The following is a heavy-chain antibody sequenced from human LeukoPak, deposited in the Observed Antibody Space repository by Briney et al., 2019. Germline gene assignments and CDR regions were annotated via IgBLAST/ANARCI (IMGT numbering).Heavy chain of an antibody. CDR2: IIPIFGKT. J-gene: IGHJ6*03. V-gene: IGHV1-69*13. D-gene: IGHD3-22*01. CDR1: GGTFSSYA. CDR3: ARSSLEDYYGSSGYYLVDFYYYYMDV. Sequence: ASVKVSCKASGGTFSSYAFNWVRQAPGQGLEWMGGIIPIFGKTNYAQKFQARVTITADESTNTAYMELSSLRSDDTAVYYCARSSLEDYYGSSGYYLVDFYYYYMDVWGKGTTVTVSS.